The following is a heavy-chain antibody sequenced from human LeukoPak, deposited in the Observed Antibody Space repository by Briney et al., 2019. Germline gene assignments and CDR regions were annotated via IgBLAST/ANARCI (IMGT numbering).Heavy chain of an antibody. V-gene: IGHV3-33*01. CDR2: IWYDGSNK. CDR1: GFTFGSYG. D-gene: IGHD6-13*01. Sequence: GVLRLSCAASGFTFGSYGMHWVRQAPGKGLEWVAVIWYDGSNKYYADSVKGRFTISRDNSKNTLYLQMNSLRAEDTAVYYCASEYSSSWYPHYYYGMDVWGQGTTVTVSS. CDR3: ASEYSSSWYPHYYYGMDV. J-gene: IGHJ6*02.